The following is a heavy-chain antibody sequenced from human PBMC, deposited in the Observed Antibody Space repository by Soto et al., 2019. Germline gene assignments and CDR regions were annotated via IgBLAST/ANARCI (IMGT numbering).Heavy chain of an antibody. CDR2: IDPSDSYT. J-gene: IGHJ3*02. V-gene: IGHV5-10-1*01. Sequence: RGESLKISCKGSGYSFTSYWISWVRQMPGKGLEWMGRIDPSDSYTNYSPSFQGHVTVSADKSISTAYLQWSSLKASDTAMYYCARLEYCGGDCYRGRRAFDIWGQGTMVTVSS. D-gene: IGHD2-21*02. CDR3: ARLEYCGGDCYRGRRAFDI. CDR1: GYSFTSYW.